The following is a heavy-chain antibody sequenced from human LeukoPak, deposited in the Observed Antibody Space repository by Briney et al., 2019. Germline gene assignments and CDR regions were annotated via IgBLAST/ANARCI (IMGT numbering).Heavy chain of an antibody. V-gene: IGHV3-23*01. Sequence: GGSLRLSCAASGFTFSGYAMSWVRQAPGKGLEWVSAISGSGGSTYHADSVKGRFTISRDNSKNTLYLQMNSLRAEDTAVYYCAKSFLGDSSGYYSYYFDYWGQGTLVTVSS. J-gene: IGHJ4*02. CDR3: AKSFLGDSSGYYSYYFDY. D-gene: IGHD3-22*01. CDR1: GFTFSGYA. CDR2: ISGSGGST.